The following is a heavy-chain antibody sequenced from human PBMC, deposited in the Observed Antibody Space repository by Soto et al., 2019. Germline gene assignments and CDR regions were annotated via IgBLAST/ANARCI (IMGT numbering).Heavy chain of an antibody. Sequence: EVQLLESGGGLAQPGGSLRLSCEASGFSISNYVMSWVRQAPGKGLEWISMISGSGATTYYADSVQGRFTISRDHSKNTLFLQMNSLRAADTAIYYCAKDLGNGHGYPIFDSWGQGTLVTVSS. CDR3: AKDLGNGHGYPIFDS. V-gene: IGHV3-23*01. J-gene: IGHJ4*02. CDR1: GFSISNYV. D-gene: IGHD2-8*01. CDR2: ISGSGATT.